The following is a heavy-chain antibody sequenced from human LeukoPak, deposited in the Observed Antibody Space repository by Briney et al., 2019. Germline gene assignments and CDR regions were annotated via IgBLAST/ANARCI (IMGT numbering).Heavy chain of an antibody. D-gene: IGHD3-22*01. Sequence: GGSLRLSCAASGFTFSDYYMSWIRQAPGKGLEWVSYISSSGSTIYYADSVKGRFTISRDNAKNSVDLQMNSLRAEDTAVYYCARDRSPLYYDSSGYDFGGQGTLVTVSS. CDR1: GFTFSDYY. J-gene: IGHJ4*02. CDR2: ISSSGSTI. V-gene: IGHV3-11*04. CDR3: ARDRSPLYYDSSGYDF.